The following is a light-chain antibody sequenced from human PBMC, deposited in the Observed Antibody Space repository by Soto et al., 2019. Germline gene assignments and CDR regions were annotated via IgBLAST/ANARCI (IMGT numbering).Light chain of an antibody. CDR3: HQYNFWPT. CDR1: QSISSSY. J-gene: IGKJ1*01. CDR2: GAS. V-gene: IGKV3-20*01. Sequence: EIVLTQSPGTLSLSPGERATLSCRASQSISSSYLAWYQQKPGQAPRLLIYGASTRATGIPDRFSGSGSGTDFTLTISRLESEDFAVYYCHQYNFWPTFGQGTKVDIK.